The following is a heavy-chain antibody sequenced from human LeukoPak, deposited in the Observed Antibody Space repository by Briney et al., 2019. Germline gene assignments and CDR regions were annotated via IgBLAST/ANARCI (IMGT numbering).Heavy chain of an antibody. Sequence: SETLSLTCTVSGYSISSGYYWGWIRQPAGKGLEWIGRIYTSGSTNYNPSLKSRVTISVDTSKNQFSLKLSSVTAADTAVYYCARADYSIDYWGQGTLVTVSS. CDR1: GYSISSGYY. D-gene: IGHD4-11*01. V-gene: IGHV4-61*02. CDR3: ARADYSIDY. J-gene: IGHJ4*02. CDR2: IYTSGST.